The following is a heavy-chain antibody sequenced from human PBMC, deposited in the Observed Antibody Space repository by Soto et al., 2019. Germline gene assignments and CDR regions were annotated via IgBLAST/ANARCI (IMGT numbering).Heavy chain of an antibody. CDR2: INPDSGAT. CDR3: ARGDYGTGGYPFPYFDY. Sequence: HEHLVQSGAEVKRPGASLKVSCKASGYSFTGYYMHWVRQAPGQGLEWMGWINPDSGATNYAQNFQGRVTLSSDTSISTASMDLTSLTSDDTAVYYCARGDYGTGGYPFPYFDYWGQATLVIVSS. J-gene: IGHJ4*02. V-gene: IGHV1-2*02. CDR1: GYSFTGYY. D-gene: IGHD2-8*02.